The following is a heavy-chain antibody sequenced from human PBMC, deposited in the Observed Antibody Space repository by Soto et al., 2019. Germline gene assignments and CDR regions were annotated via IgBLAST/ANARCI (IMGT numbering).Heavy chain of an antibody. CDR2: IYYSGST. Sequence: SETLSPTCTFSGCSLSSSSYYLGWIRQPPGKGLEGIGSIYYSGSTNYNPSLKSRVTISVDTSKNQFSLKLSSVTAADTAVYYCARRGYCSGGSCYLLDYYYYMDVWGKGTTVTVSS. V-gene: IGHV4-39*07. CDR3: ARRGYCSGGSCYLLDYYYYMDV. D-gene: IGHD2-15*01. J-gene: IGHJ6*03. CDR1: GCSLSSSSYY.